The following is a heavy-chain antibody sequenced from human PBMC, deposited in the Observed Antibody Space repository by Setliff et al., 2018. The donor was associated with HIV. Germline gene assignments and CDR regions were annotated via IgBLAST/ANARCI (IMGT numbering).Heavy chain of an antibody. Sequence: SETLSLTCTVSGGSISSGSYYWSWIRQHAGKGLEWIGHIYTSGSTNYNPSLKSRVTISVDTSENQFSLKLSSVTAADTAVYYCARTPQEVVVVAATRPYCYYMYVWGKGTTVTVSS. CDR2: IYTSGST. CDR3: ARTPQEVVVVAATRPYCYYMYV. V-gene: IGHV4-61*09. D-gene: IGHD2-15*01. CDR1: GGSISSGSYY. J-gene: IGHJ6*03.